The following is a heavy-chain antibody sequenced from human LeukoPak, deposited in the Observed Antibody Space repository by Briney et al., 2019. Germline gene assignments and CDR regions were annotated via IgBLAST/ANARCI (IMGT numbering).Heavy chain of an antibody. J-gene: IGHJ4*02. CDR3: VVGPQGSYFDY. D-gene: IGHD1-26*01. CDR1: GGSFSGYY. CDR2: INHSGST. Sequence: SETLSLTCAVYGGSFSGYYWSWIRQPPGKGLEWIGEINHSGSTNYSPSLKSRVTISVDTSKNQFSLKLSSVTAADTAVYYCVVGPQGSYFDYWGQGTLVTVSS. V-gene: IGHV4-34*01.